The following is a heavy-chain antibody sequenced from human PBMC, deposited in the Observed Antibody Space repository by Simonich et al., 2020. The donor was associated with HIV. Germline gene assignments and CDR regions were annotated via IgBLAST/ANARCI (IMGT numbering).Heavy chain of an antibody. CDR2: LNHRGTS. Sequence: QVQLQQWGAGLLKPSETLSLTCAVYGGSFSGNYWTWIRQPPGKGLEWIGELNHRGTSNYNPALKRRVTITVDTSKNQISLKLNSGTAADTAVYYCARHFGVGESWGAFDFWGQGTRVTVSS. CDR3: ARHFGVGESWGAFDF. J-gene: IGHJ3*01. D-gene: IGHD3-10*01. V-gene: IGHV4-34*01. CDR1: GGSFSGNY.